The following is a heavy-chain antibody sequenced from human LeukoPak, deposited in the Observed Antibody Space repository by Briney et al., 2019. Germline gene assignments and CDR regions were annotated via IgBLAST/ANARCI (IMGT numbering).Heavy chain of an antibody. Sequence: GASVKVSCKASGYTFTSYGISWARQAPGQGLEWMGWISAYNGNTNYAQKLQGRVTMTTDTSTSTAYMELRSLRSDDTAVYYCARAAFDYYDSSGQTFYGMDVWGQGTTVTVSS. D-gene: IGHD3-22*01. CDR1: GYTFTSYG. J-gene: IGHJ6*02. CDR3: ARAAFDYYDSSGQTFYGMDV. CDR2: ISAYNGNT. V-gene: IGHV1-18*01.